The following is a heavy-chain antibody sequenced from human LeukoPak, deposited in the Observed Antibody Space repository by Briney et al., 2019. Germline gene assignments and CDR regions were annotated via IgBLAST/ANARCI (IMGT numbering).Heavy chain of an antibody. V-gene: IGHV5-51*01. CDR2: IYPGDFDT. D-gene: IGHD6-6*01. CDR3: AREYTSSSPFDH. Sequence: PGESLKISCKGSGYSFTSYWIGWVRQMPGKGLEWMGIIYPGDFDTRYSPSFQGQVTISVDKSTSTAYLQWSSLRASDTAMYYCAREYTSSSPFDHWGQGTLVTVSS. J-gene: IGHJ4*02. CDR1: GYSFTSYW.